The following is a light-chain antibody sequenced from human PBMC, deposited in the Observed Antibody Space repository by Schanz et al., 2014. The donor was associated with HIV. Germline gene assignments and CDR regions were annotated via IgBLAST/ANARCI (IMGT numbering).Light chain of an antibody. CDR2: GAS. CDR1: QSVSDN. Sequence: EIVMTQSPATLSVSPGERATLSCRASQSVSDNLAWYQQKPGQAPRHLIYGASTRATGIPARFSGSGSGTDFTLTISRLEPDDFATYYCQQYNSYPLTFGGGTKVEIK. CDR3: QQYNSYPLT. J-gene: IGKJ4*01. V-gene: IGKV3-15*01.